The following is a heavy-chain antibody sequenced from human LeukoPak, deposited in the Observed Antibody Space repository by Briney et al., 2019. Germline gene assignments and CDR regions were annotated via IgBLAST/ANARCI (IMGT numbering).Heavy chain of an antibody. CDR3: ATDSHYYYYGMDV. Sequence: GASVKVSCKASGYTFTSYDINWVRQATGQGLEWMGWMNPNSGNTGYAQKFQGRVTMTEDTSTDTAYMELSSLRSEDTAVYYCATDSHYYYYGMDVWGQGTTVTVSS. J-gene: IGHJ6*02. CDR1: GYTFTSYD. V-gene: IGHV1-8*01. CDR2: MNPNSGNT.